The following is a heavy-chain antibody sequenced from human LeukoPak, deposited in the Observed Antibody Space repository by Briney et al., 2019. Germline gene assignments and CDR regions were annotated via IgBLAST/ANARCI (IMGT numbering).Heavy chain of an antibody. Sequence: SETLSLTCTVSGGSISSSSYYWGWIRQPPGKGLEWIGSIYYSGSTYYNPSLKSRVTISVDTSKNQFSLKLSSVTAADTAVYYCAGAGDYDSSGYGTSLAFDIWGQGTMVTVSS. J-gene: IGHJ3*02. CDR2: IYYSGST. D-gene: IGHD3-22*01. V-gene: IGHV4-39*07. CDR1: GGSISSSSYY. CDR3: AGAGDYDSSGYGTSLAFDI.